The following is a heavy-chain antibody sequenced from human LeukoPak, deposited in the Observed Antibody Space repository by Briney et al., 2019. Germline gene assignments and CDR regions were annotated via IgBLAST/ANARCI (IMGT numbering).Heavy chain of an antibody. D-gene: IGHD3-9*01. CDR1: GFTFSNAW. V-gene: IGHV3-15*01. Sequence: PGGSLRLSCAASGFTFSNAWMSWVRQAPGKGLEWVCRIKSKTDGGTTDYAAPVKGRFTISRDDSKNTLYLQMNSLKTEDTAVYYCTTSYYDILTGHSSRAYYYYMDVWGKGTTVTVSS. CDR2: IKSKTDGGTT. CDR3: TTSYYDILTGHSSRAYYYYMDV. J-gene: IGHJ6*03.